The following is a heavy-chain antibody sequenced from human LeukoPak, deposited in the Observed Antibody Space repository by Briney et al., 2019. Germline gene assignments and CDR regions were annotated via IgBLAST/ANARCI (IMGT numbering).Heavy chain of an antibody. CDR3: AREPAGPYYYYGMDV. V-gene: IGHV4-59*01. J-gene: IGHJ6*02. CDR2: IYYSGST. D-gene: IGHD6-19*01. Sequence: SETLSLTCTVSGGSISSYYWSWIRQPPGKGLEWIGYIYYSGSTNYNPSLKSRVTISVDTSKNQFSLKLSSLTAADTAVYYCAREPAGPYYYYGMDVWAQGTRSPSP. CDR1: GGSISSYY.